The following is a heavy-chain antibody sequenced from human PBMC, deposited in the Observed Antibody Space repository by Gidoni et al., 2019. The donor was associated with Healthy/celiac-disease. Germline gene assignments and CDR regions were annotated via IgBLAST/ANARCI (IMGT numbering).Heavy chain of an antibody. D-gene: IGHD5-12*01. J-gene: IGHJ4*02. CDR3: ARDSGYDLSLSNY. CDR2: ISYDGSNK. CDR1: GFTFSSYA. V-gene: IGHV3-30*04. Sequence: QVQLVESGGGVVQPGRSVRLSCAASGFTFSSYAMHWVRQAPGKGLEWVAVISYDGSNKYYADSVKGRFTISRDNSKNTLYLQMNSLRAEDTAVYYCARDSGYDLSLSNYWGQGTLVTVSS.